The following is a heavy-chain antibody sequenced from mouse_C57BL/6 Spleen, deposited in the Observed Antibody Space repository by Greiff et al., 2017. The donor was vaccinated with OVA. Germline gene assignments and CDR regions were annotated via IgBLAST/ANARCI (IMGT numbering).Heavy chain of an antibody. J-gene: IGHJ3*01. CDR3: ARQDYGNLFAY. D-gene: IGHD2-1*01. CDR1: GFTFSSYG. V-gene: IGHV5-6*01. CDR2: ISSGGSYT. Sequence: EVKLQESGGDLVKPGGSLKLSCAASGFTFSSYGMSWVRQTPDKRLEWVATISSGGSYTYYPDSVKGRFTISRDNAKNTLYLQMSRLKSEDTAMYYCARQDYGNLFAYWGQGTLVTVSA.